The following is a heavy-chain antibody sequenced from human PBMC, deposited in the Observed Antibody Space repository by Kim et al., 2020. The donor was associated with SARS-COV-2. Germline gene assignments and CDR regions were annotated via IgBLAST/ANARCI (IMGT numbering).Heavy chain of an antibody. V-gene: IGHV1-69*13. J-gene: IGHJ4*02. CDR3: ARRWAAAGTAPFDS. CDR2: IIPIFGTA. D-gene: IGHD6-13*01. CDR1: GGTFSSYA. Sequence: SVKVSCKASGGTFSSYAISWVRQAPGQGLEWMGGIIPIFGTANYAQKFQGRVTITADESTSTAYMELSSLRSEDTAVYYCARRWAAAGTAPFDSWGQGTRVTVSS.